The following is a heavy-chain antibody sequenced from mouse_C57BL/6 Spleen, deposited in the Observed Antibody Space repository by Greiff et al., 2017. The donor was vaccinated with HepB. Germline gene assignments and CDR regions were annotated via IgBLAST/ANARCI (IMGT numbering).Heavy chain of an antibody. Sequence: VQLQQSGAELVKPGASVKISCKASGYAFSSYWMNWVKQRPGKGLEWIGQIYPGDGDTNYNGKFKGKATLTADKSSSTAYMQLSSLTSEDSAVYFCARSLRRSYYYAMDYWGQGTSVTVSS. CDR2: IYPGDGDT. J-gene: IGHJ4*01. CDR1: GYAFSSYW. D-gene: IGHD2-12*01. CDR3: ARSLRRSYYYAMDY. V-gene: IGHV1-80*01.